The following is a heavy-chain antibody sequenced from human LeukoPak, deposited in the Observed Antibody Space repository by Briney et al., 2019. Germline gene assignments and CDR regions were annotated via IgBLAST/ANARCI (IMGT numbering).Heavy chain of an antibody. Sequence: GGSLRLSCAASGFTFSSYGMHWVRQAPGKGLEWVAFIRYDGSNKYYADSVKGRFTISRDNSKNTLYLHVNSLRPEDTAVYYCAKGWSATSFYAHWFDPWGQGTLVTVSS. CDR1: GFTFSSYG. D-gene: IGHD5/OR15-5a*01. CDR3: AKGWSATSFYAHWFDP. J-gene: IGHJ5*02. CDR2: IRYDGSNK. V-gene: IGHV3-30*02.